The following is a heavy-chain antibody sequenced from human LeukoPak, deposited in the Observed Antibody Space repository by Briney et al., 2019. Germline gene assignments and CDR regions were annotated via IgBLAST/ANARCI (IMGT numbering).Heavy chain of an antibody. V-gene: IGHV3-48*01. J-gene: IGHJ6*03. CDR2: ISSSSSPI. Sequence: GGSLRLSCAASGFTFSSYTMNWVRQAPGKGLEWVSYISSSSSPIYYADSVKGRFTISRDNAKHSLYLQMNSLRAEDTAVYYCARWGVPIYYCYMDVWGKGTTVTVSS. CDR3: ARWGVPIYYCYMDV. CDR1: GFTFSSYT. D-gene: IGHD3-16*01.